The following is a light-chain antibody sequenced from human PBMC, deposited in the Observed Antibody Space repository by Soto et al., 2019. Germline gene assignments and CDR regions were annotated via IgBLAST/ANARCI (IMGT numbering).Light chain of an antibody. CDR1: QSISSY. Sequence: DIQITQSPASLSASVGDIVTITCRASQSISSYLNWYQQKPGKAPKLLIYAASSLQSGVPSRFSGSGSGTDFTLTISSLQPEDFATYYCQQSYSTPWTFGQGTKVDIK. V-gene: IGKV1-39*01. CDR3: QQSYSTPWT. CDR2: AAS. J-gene: IGKJ1*01.